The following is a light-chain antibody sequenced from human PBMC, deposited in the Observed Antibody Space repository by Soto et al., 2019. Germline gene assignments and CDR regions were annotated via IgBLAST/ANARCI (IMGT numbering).Light chain of an antibody. CDR1: SSDVGGYNY. CDR3: SSYAGSTPEVV. Sequence: QSALTQPPSASGSPGQSVTISCTGTSSDVGGYNYVSWCQQHPGKAPKLMIYEVSKRPSGVPDRFSGSKSGNTASLTVSGLQAEDEADYYCSSYAGSTPEVVFGGGTKLTVL. V-gene: IGLV2-8*01. CDR2: EVS. J-gene: IGLJ2*01.